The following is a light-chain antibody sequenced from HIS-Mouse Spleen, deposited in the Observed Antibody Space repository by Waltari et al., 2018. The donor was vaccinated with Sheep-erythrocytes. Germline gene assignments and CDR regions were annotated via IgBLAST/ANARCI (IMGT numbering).Light chain of an antibody. Sequence: QSALTQPASVSGSPGQSITTSCTGTSSDGGGYNYVSWYQQHPGKAPKLMIYEVSTRPSGVSNRFSGSKSGNTASLTISGLQAEDEADYYCSSYTSSSTQVFGGGTKLTVL. CDR3: SSYTSSSTQV. J-gene: IGLJ2*01. CDR2: EVS. V-gene: IGLV2-14*01. CDR1: SSDGGGYNY.